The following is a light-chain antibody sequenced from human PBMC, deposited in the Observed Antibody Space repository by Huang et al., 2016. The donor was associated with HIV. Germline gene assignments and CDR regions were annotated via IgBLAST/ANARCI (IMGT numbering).Light chain of an antibody. V-gene: IGKV3-20*01. Sequence: SPGERATLSCRASQRVSSSYLAWYQQKPGQAPRLLIYGASSRATGIPDRFSGSGSGTDFTLTIGRLEAEDFAVYYCQQYGSSPLYTFGQGTKLEIK. CDR3: QQYGSSPLYT. CDR2: GAS. CDR1: QRVSSSY. J-gene: IGKJ2*01.